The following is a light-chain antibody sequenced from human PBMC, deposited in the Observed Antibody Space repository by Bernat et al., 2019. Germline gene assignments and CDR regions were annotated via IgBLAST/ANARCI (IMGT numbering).Light chain of an antibody. J-gene: IGKJ5*01. V-gene: IGKV1-39*01. CDR3: QQSYSTPFT. Sequence: IQMTHSPSSLSASVGDRVTITCRASQSISSYLNWYQQKPGKAPKLLIYAASSLQSGVPSRFSGSLSGTDFTLTISSLQPEDFATYYCQQSYSTPFTFGQETRLEIK. CDR2: AAS. CDR1: QSISSY.